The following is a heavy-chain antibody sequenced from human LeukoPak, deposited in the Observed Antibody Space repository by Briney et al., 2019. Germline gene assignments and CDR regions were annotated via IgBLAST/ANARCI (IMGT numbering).Heavy chain of an antibody. Sequence: SETLSLTCTVSGGSINSSNYYWGWIRQSPGKGLEWFGSIYYSGSTYYNPSLKSRVTISVDTSKNQFSLKLSSVTAADTTVYYCARQLTSGWRPHAFDIWGQGTMVTVSS. CDR3: ARQLTSGWRPHAFDI. V-gene: IGHV4-39*01. CDR1: GGSINSSNYY. CDR2: IYYSGST. J-gene: IGHJ3*02. D-gene: IGHD6-19*01.